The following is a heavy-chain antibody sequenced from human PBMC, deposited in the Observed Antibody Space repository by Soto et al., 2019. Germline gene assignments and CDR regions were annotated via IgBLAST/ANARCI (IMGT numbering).Heavy chain of an antibody. CDR2: ISPYSGDT. CDR1: GYTFTGYY. Sequence: GASVKVSCKASGYTFTGYYMHWVRQAPGQGLEWMGWISPYSGDTHYAQKFQGKVTMTTDTSTSTAYMELRRLRSDDTAVYYCAKADSNYAGRFSYYYMDVWGTGTMVTVSS. D-gene: IGHD4-4*01. CDR3: AKADSNYAGRFSYYYMDV. V-gene: IGHV1-2*02. J-gene: IGHJ6*03.